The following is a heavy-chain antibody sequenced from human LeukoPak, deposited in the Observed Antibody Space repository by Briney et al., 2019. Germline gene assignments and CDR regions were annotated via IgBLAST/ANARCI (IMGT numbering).Heavy chain of an antibody. CDR2: ISYDGTNE. CDR3: ARAHYYDSSGYYDSY. D-gene: IGHD3-22*01. Sequence: PERSLRLSCVASGFTFSSYAMHWVRQAPGKGLEWVAVISYDGTNEYYADSVKGRFTISRDNSKNTLYLQMNSLSTDDTAVYYCARAHYYDSSGYYDSYWGQGTLVTVSS. CDR1: GFTFSSYA. J-gene: IGHJ4*02. V-gene: IGHV3-30*04.